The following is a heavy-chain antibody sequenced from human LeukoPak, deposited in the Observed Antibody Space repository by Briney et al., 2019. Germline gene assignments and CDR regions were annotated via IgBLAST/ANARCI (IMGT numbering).Heavy chain of an antibody. D-gene: IGHD1-1*01. V-gene: IGHV4-61*02. CDR2: IYTSGST. Sequence: SQTLSLTCTVSGGSISSGSYYWSWIRQPAGKGLEWIGRIYTSGSTYHNPSLKSRVTISVDASKNQFSLKLSSVTAADTAVYYCARVLERGSFDYWGQGTLVTVSS. CDR3: ARVLERGSFDY. CDR1: GGSISSGSYY. J-gene: IGHJ4*02.